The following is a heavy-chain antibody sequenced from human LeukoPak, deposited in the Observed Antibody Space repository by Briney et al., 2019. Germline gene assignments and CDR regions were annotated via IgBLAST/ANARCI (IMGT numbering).Heavy chain of an antibody. CDR1: GFTFSSYA. Sequence: PGGSLRLSCAASGFTFSSYAMTWVRQAPGKGLEWVSVIGPDGGGIQYVDSVKGRFTISRDTSKNTLYLQMNSLRAEDTAVYYCAKYAPPSTLLTRFFDYWGQGTLVTVSS. V-gene: IGHV3-23*01. J-gene: IGHJ4*02. CDR3: AKYAPPSTLLTRFFDY. CDR2: IGPDGGGI. D-gene: IGHD5/OR15-5a*01.